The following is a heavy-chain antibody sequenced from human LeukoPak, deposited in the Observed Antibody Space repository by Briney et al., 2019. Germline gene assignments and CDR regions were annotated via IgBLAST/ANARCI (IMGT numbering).Heavy chain of an antibody. CDR1: GGSLSGYF. CDR2: IYHTGST. J-gene: IGHJ4*02. CDR3: ASRKLGNDY. D-gene: IGHD7-27*01. V-gene: IGHV4-59*01. Sequence: SETLSLTCAVSGGSLSGYFWSCIRQSPGKGLEWIGYIYHTGSTSYSPSLKSRVTISADTSQNQFSLKLSSVTAADTAVYYCASRKLGNDYWGQGTLVTVSS.